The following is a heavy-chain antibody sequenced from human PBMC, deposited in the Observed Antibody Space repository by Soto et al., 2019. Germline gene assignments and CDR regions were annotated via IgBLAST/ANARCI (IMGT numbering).Heavy chain of an antibody. D-gene: IGHD4-17*01. J-gene: IGHJ4*02. CDR2: ISGSGGST. Sequence: EVQLLESGGGLVQPGGSLRLSCAASGFTFSSYAMSWVRQAPGKGLEWVSAISGSGGSTYYADSVKGRFTISRDNSKNTMYLQMNSLRAEDTAVYYCAKDLGYGGNSEIDYWGQGTLVTVSS. V-gene: IGHV3-23*01. CDR1: GFTFSSYA. CDR3: AKDLGYGGNSEIDY.